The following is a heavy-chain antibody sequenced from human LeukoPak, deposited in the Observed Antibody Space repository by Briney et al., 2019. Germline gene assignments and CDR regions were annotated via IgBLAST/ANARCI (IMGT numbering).Heavy chain of an antibody. V-gene: IGHV4-59*08. CDR3: AVNSTKHTFDI. Sequence: SETLSLTCTVPGGSISTYYWSWIRQSPGKGLERTGSIYYSGSTNYNPSLKGRVTISVDTSKNQLSLELSSVTAADTAVYYCAVNSTKHTFDIWGQGTMVTVSS. CDR2: IYYSGST. CDR1: GGSISTYY. J-gene: IGHJ3*02. D-gene: IGHD1-1*01.